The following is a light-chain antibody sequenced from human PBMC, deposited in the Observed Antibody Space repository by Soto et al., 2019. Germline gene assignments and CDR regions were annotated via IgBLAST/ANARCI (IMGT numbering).Light chain of an antibody. Sequence: QSALTQPASVSGSLGQSITISCTGTSSDIGGYKYVAWYQQHPGKAPKLIIFEVSNRPSGVSDSFSGSNSGDAASLTISGLQAEDEADYYCTSYSRYRVLVFGGGT. V-gene: IGLV2-14*01. J-gene: IGLJ3*02. CDR1: SSDIGGYKY. CDR3: TSYSRYRVLV. CDR2: EVS.